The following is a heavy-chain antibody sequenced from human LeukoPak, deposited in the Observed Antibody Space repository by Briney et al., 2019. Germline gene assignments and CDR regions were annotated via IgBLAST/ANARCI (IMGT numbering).Heavy chain of an antibody. CDR1: GYTFTSYG. CDR3: ARVKSAGANYNWFDP. Sequence: GASVKVSCKASGYTFTSYGISWVRQAPGQGLEWMGWISAYNGNTNYAQKLQGRVTMTTDTSTSTAYMELRSLRSDDTAVYYCARVKSAGANYNWFDPWGQGTLVTVSS. CDR2: ISAYNGNT. V-gene: IGHV1-18*01. D-gene: IGHD4/OR15-4a*01. J-gene: IGHJ5*02.